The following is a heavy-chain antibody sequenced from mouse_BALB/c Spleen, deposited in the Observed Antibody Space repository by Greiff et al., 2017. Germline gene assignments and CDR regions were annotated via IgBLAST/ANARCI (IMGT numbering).Heavy chain of an antibody. D-gene: IGHD2-10*02. CDR3: AREGYGNYEAY. CDR1: GFTFSSYA. J-gene: IGHJ3*01. CDR2: ISSGGST. V-gene: IGHV5-6-5*01. Sequence: EVHLVESGGGLVKPGGSLKLSCAASGFTFSSYAMSWVRQTPEKRLEWVASISSGGSTYYPDSVKGRFTISRDNARNILYLQMSSLRSEDTAMYYCAREGYGNYEAYWGQGTLVTVSA.